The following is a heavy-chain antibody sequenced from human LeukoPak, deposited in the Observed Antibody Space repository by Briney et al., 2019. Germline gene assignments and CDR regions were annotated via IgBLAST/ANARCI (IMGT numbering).Heavy chain of an antibody. D-gene: IGHD5-12*01. Sequence: PSETLSLTCTVSGGSISSSSYYWGWIRQPPGKGLEWIGSIYYSGSTYYNPSLKSRVTISADTSKNQFSLKLSSVTAADTAVYYCALSGYDSDHWGQGTLVTVSS. CDR3: ALSGYDSDH. V-gene: IGHV4-39*01. J-gene: IGHJ4*02. CDR1: GGSISSSSYY. CDR2: IYYSGST.